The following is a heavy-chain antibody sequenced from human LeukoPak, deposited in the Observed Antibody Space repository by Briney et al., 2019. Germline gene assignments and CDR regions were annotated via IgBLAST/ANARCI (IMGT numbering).Heavy chain of an antibody. Sequence: GGSLRLSCAASGFTVSNSYMSWVRQAPGKGPEWVSYIYSGGNTFYTDSVKGRFTISRDNSRNTLYLQMNSLRAEDTAVYYCARARDYHFDYWGQGTLVTVST. CDR3: ARARDYHFDY. CDR2: IYSGGNT. D-gene: IGHD4-11*01. CDR1: GFTVSNSY. J-gene: IGHJ4*02. V-gene: IGHV3-53*01.